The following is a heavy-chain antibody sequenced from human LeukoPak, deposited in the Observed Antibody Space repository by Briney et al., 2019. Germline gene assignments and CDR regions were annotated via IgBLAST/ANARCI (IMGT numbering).Heavy chain of an antibody. V-gene: IGHV4-59*01. J-gene: IGHJ3*02. D-gene: IGHD4-17*01. CDR1: GGSISSYY. Sequence: KTSETLSLTCTVSGGSISSYYWSWIRQPPGKGLEWIGYIYYSGSTNYNPSLKSRVTISVDTSKIQFSLKLSSVTAADTAVYYCARAHDYGDNDAFDIWGQGTMVTVSS. CDR3: ARAHDYGDNDAFDI. CDR2: IYYSGST.